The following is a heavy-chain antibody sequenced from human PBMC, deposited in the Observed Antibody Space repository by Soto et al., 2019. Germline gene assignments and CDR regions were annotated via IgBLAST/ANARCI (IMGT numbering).Heavy chain of an antibody. D-gene: IGHD6-6*01. CDR3: ARNLLAARPTLEY. V-gene: IGHV1-69*01. J-gene: IGHJ4*02. Sequence: QVQLVQSGAEVKKPGSSVKVSCKASGGTFSSYAISWVRQAPGQGLEWMGGIIPIFGTANYAQKFQGRVTIPGDESRSKAYMELSSLRSEDTAVYYCARNLLAARPTLEYWGQGTLVTVSS. CDR1: GGTFSSYA. CDR2: IIPIFGTA.